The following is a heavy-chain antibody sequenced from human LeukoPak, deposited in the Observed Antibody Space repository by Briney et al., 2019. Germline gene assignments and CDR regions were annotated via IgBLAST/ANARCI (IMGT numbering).Heavy chain of an antibody. J-gene: IGHJ6*02. CDR2: ISSISSTI. Sequence: GGSLRLSCAASGFTFSSYSMNWVRQAPGKGLEWVSHISSISSTIYYADSVKGRFTISRDNAKKSLYLQMTSLRAEDTAVYYCARDQSSLGPSGYYYGMDVWGQGTTVTVSS. CDR1: GFTFSSYS. D-gene: IGHD3-10*01. CDR3: ARDQSSLGPSGYYYGMDV. V-gene: IGHV3-48*04.